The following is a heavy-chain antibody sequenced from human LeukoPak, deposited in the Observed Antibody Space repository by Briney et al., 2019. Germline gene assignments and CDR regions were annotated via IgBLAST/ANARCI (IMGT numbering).Heavy chain of an antibody. CDR2: ISAYNGNT. Sequence: ASVKVSCKASGYTFTSYGISWVRQAPGQGREWMGWISAYNGNTNNAQKFQGRVIMTTDTSTSTAYMELRSLRSDDTAVYYCARAEYCSSTSCYSGGRLYSSSAGDYWGQGTLVTVSS. V-gene: IGHV1-18*01. J-gene: IGHJ4*02. CDR3: ARAEYCSSTSCYSGGRLYSSSAGDY. CDR1: GYTFTSYG. D-gene: IGHD2-2*01.